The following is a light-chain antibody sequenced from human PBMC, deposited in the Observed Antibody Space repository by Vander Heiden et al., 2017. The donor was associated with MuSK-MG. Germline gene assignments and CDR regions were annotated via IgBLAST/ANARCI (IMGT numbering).Light chain of an antibody. J-gene: IGKJ4*01. CDR3: LKDNSAPLA. V-gene: IGKV1-27*01. CDR1: QGISNY. CDR2: AVS. Sequence: DIQMTRSPSSLSASVGDRVTITCRASQGISNYLAWYQQKPGKVPKLLIYAVSTLLSGVPSRFSGSGSGTDFTLTISSLQPEDVANYYCLKDNSAPLAFGGGTKVEIK.